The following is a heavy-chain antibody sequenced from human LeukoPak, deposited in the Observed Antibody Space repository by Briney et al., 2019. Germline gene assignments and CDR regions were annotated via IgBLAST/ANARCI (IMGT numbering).Heavy chain of an antibody. V-gene: IGHV3-30-3*01. CDR2: ISYDGSNK. Sequence: GGSLRLSCAASGFTFSSYAMHWVRQAPGKGLEWVAVISYDGSNKYYADSVKGRFTISRDNSKNTLYLQMNSLRAEDTAVYYCARDQDYYGSGSSFDYWGQGTLVTVSS. CDR3: ARDQDYYGSGSSFDY. CDR1: GFTFSSYA. J-gene: IGHJ4*02. D-gene: IGHD3-10*01.